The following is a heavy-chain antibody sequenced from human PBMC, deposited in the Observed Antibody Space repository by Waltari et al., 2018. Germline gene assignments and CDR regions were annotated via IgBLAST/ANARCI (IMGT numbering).Heavy chain of an antibody. CDR2: IYYSWRT. CDR1: GGSISSSSYY. CDR3: ARAEGDIIGYYQDY. D-gene: IGHD3-22*01. J-gene: IGHJ4*02. Sequence: QLQLQESGPGLVKPSETLSLTCTVSGGSISSSSYYWGWIRQPPGKGLEWIGSIYYSWRTYENPSLKSRVPISGDTSKNQFHLKLSSLNAAETAVYYCARAEGDIIGYYQDYWGQGTLVTVSS. V-gene: IGHV4-39*01.